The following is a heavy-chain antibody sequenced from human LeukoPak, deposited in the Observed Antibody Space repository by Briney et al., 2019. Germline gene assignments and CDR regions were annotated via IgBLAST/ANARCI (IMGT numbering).Heavy chain of an antibody. Sequence: KPLETLSLTCTVSGGSISSYYWSWIRQPAGKGLEWIGRIYTSGSTNYNPSLKSRVTMSVDTSKNQFSLKLSSVTAADTAVYYCARDRYYDSSGTPFDYWGQGTLVTVSS. CDR3: ARDRYYDSSGTPFDY. V-gene: IGHV4-4*07. J-gene: IGHJ4*02. CDR2: IYTSGST. CDR1: GGSISSYY. D-gene: IGHD3-22*01.